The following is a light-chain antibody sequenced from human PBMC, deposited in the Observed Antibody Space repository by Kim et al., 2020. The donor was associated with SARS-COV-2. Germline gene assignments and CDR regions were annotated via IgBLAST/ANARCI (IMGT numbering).Light chain of an antibody. V-gene: IGLV2-11*01. J-gene: IGLJ3*02. CDR3: CSYAGSYTWV. CDR1: SSDVGGYGL. Sequence: QSALTQPRSVSGSPGQSVTISCTGTSSDVGGYGLVSWYQQLPGKAPTLMNYDVNTRHSGVPDRFSGSKSGNTASLTISGLQAEDEADYYCCSYAGSYTWVLGGGTQLTVL. CDR2: DVN.